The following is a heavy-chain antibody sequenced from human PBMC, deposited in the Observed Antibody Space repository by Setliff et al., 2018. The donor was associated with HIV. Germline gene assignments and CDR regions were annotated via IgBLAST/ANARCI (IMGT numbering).Heavy chain of an antibody. V-gene: IGHV1-69*05. Sequence: VASVKVSCKASGGTFSSYFISWVRQAPGQGPEWMGGIIPMYGVANYAQKFQGRVTITTDESTSTAYMELSSLRSEDTAVYYCALPYCGGGNCWSSASLPPAGWFDPWGQGTLVTVSS. D-gene: IGHD2-15*01. CDR2: IIPMYGVA. CDR1: GGTFSSYF. CDR3: ALPYCGGGNCWSSASLPPAGWFDP. J-gene: IGHJ5*02.